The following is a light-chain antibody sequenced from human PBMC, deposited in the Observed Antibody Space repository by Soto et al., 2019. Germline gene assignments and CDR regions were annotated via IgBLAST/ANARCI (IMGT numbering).Light chain of an antibody. CDR3: QQSFSTPPT. CDR2: LTS. V-gene: IGKV1-39*01. J-gene: IGKJ2*01. Sequence: DIPMTQSPSSLSASVGDRVTFSCRASQSVSNSVNWFQQKAGRAPSLLIFLTSKLQSGVPSRFSGSGSGTDFTLTISSLQPEDSVTYFCQQSFSTPPTFGQGTKLEIK. CDR1: QSVSNS.